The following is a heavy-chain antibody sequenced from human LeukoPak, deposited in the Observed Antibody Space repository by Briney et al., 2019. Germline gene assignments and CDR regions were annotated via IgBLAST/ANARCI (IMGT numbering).Heavy chain of an antibody. J-gene: IGHJ6*03. CDR3: ASGSGSYRTPYYYMDV. CDR2: IYSGGST. Sequence: GGSLRLSCAASGFTVSSNYMSWVRHAPGTGLEWVSVIYSGGSTYYADSVKGRFTISRDNSKNTLYLQMNNLRAEDTAVYYCASGSGSYRTPYYYMDVWGKGTTVTVSS. CDR1: GFTVSSNY. V-gene: IGHV3-53*01. D-gene: IGHD3-10*01.